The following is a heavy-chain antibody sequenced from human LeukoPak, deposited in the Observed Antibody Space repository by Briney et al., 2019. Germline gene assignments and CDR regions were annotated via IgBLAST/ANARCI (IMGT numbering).Heavy chain of an antibody. J-gene: IGHJ4*02. CDR1: GFTFSSYG. CDR3: AKGGGRLPPDY. V-gene: IGHV3-30*18. D-gene: IGHD5-18*01. CDR2: ISYDGSNK. Sequence: GGSLRLPCAASGFTFSSYGMHWVRQAPGKGLEWVAVISYDGSNKYYADSVKGRFTISRDNSKNTLYLQMNSLRAEDTAVYYCAKGGGRLPPDYWGQGTLVTVSS.